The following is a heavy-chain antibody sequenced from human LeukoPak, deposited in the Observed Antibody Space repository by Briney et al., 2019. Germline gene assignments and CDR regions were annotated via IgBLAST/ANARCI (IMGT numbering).Heavy chain of an antibody. V-gene: IGHV4-59*12. Sequence: SETLSLTCTVSGGSISSYYWSWIRQPPGKGLEWIGYIYYSGSTNCNPSLKSRVTISVDPSKNQFSLKLSSVTAADTAVYYCARVALGLLYGIRDDAFDIWGQGTMVTVSS. D-gene: IGHD3-3*01. CDR2: IYYSGST. J-gene: IGHJ3*02. CDR3: ARVALGLLYGIRDDAFDI. CDR1: GGSISSYY.